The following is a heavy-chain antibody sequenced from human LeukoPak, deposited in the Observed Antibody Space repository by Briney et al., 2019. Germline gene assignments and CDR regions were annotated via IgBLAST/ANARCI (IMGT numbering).Heavy chain of an antibody. CDR1: GFTFSSYG. CDR3: AKDSSTYYYGSFDY. Sequence: GGSLRLSCAASGFTFSSYGMHWVRQAPGEGLEWVAFIRYDGSNKYYADSVKGRFTISRDNSKNTLYLQMNSLRAEDTAVYYCAKDSSTYYYGSFDYWGQGTLVTVSS. V-gene: IGHV3-30*02. CDR2: IRYDGSNK. D-gene: IGHD3-22*01. J-gene: IGHJ4*02.